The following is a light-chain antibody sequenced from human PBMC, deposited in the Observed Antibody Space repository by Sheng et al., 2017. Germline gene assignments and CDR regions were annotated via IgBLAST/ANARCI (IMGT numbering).Light chain of an antibody. CDR1: SSDIGAYNS. CDR2: DVN. CDR3: SSYTTTSTLL. V-gene: IGLV2-14*03. Sequence: QSALTQPASVSGSPGQSITISCTGTSSDIGAYNSVSWYQQHPGKAPKLMIYDVNNRPSGVSNRFSGSKSGITASLTISGLQAEDGADYYCSSYTTTSTLLFGGGTKLTFL. J-gene: IGLJ2*01.